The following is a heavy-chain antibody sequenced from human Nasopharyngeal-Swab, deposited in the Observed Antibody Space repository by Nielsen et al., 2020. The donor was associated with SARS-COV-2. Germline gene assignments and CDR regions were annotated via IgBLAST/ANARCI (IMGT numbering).Heavy chain of an antibody. CDR1: GITFSNAW. J-gene: IGHJ4*02. CDR3: TTDFMGLLSEGFDY. CDR2: IKSKTDGGTT. V-gene: IGHV3-15*01. Sequence: GESLKISCAASGITFSNAWMSWVRQAPGKGLEWVGRIKSKTDGGTTDYAAPVKGRFTISRDDSKNTLHLQMNSLKTEDTAVYYCTTDFMGLLSEGFDYWGQGTLVTVSS. D-gene: IGHD4/OR15-4a*01.